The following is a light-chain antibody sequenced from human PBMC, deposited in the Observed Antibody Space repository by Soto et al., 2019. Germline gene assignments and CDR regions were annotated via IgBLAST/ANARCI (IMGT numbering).Light chain of an antibody. V-gene: IGLV2-14*01. CDR2: EVG. J-gene: IGLJ1*01. CDR3: CSYASGSIYV. CDR1: SSDVGAFNY. Sequence: QSALTQPASVSGSPGQSITISCTGTSSDVGAFNYVSWYLQYPGKAPKLMIYEVGNRPSGVSNRFSGSKSGNTASLTISGLQAEDEAHYYCCSYASGSIYVFGTGTKLTVL.